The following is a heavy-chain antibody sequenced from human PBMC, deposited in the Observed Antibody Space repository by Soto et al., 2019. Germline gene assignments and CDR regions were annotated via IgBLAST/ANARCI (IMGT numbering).Heavy chain of an antibody. D-gene: IGHD3-3*01. CDR3: AKEVWSGPMDV. CDR1: GFTFSSYG. J-gene: IGHJ6*02. Sequence: QAQLVESGGGVVQPGRSRRLSCAASGFTFSSYGMHWVRQAPGKGLEWVAVISYDGSNKNYADSVKGRFTISRDNSKNTQYLQMNSLRAEDTAVYYCAKEVWSGPMDVWGQGTTVTVSS. CDR2: ISYDGSNK. V-gene: IGHV3-30*18.